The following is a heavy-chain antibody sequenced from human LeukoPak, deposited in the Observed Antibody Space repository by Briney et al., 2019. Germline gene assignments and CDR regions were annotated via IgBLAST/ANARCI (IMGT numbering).Heavy chain of an antibody. J-gene: IGHJ3*02. D-gene: IGHD3-22*01. CDR3: TREGVYSPDGSGYHRDAFDI. Sequence: SVKVSCKASGGSFNSYVITWVRQAPGQGLERMGRIIPILNVANFAQKFQGRVTITADKSTNTAHMELSSLRSEDTAVYYCTREGVYSPDGSGYHRDAFDIWGQGTVVTVSS. CDR2: IIPILNVA. V-gene: IGHV1-69*04. CDR1: GGSFNSYV.